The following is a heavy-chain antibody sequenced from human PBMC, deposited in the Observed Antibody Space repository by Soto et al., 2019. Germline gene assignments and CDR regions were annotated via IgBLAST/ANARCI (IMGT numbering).Heavy chain of an antibody. CDR2: MSSSSGTI. D-gene: IGHD2-21*02. CDR1: GFTLRSYS. J-gene: IGHJ3*02. V-gene: IGHV3-48*01. Sequence: EEQLVESGGGLVQPGGSLRLSCAASGFTLRSYSMNWVRQAPGKGLEWVSYMSSSSGTIYYADSVKGRFTISRDNAKNSRYLEMNSLRAEDTAVYFCARDNGGDWGVGAFDIWGQGTMVTVSS. CDR3: ARDNGGDWGVGAFDI.